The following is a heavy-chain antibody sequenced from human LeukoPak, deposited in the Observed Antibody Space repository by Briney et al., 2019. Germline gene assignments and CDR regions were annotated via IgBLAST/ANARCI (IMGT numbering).Heavy chain of an antibody. J-gene: IGHJ4*02. D-gene: IGHD2-2*01. CDR1: GGSISSSNYF. CDR3: ARAPDCSTSTCYGYYFDY. V-gene: IGHV4-39*01. CDR2: FYSSGRT. Sequence: SETLSLTCTVSGGSISSSNYFWGWIRQPPGKGLEWTGSFYSSGRTYYDPSLKSRVTISVDTSKNQLSLKLLSVTAADTAAYYCARAPDCSTSTCYGYYFDYWGQGTLVTVSS.